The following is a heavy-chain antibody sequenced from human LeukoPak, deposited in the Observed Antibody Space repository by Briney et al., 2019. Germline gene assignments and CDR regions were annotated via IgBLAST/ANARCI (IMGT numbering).Heavy chain of an antibody. V-gene: IGHV1-2*02. CDR2: INPNSGGT. J-gene: IGHJ4*02. Sequence: GASVKVSCKASGYTFRSYGFSWVRQAPGQGLERMGWINPNSGGTNYAQKFQGRVTMTRDTSISTAYMELSRLRSDDTAVYYCARGGDPRLRYFDWLPFDYWGQGTLVTVSS. CDR3: ARGGDPRLRYFDWLPFDY. CDR1: GYTFRSYG. D-gene: IGHD3-9*01.